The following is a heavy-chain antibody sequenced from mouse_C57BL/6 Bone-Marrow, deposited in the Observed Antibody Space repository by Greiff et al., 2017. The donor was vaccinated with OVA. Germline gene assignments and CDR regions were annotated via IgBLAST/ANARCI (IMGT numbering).Heavy chain of an antibody. CDR2: IDPENGDT. D-gene: IGHD2-1*01. CDR3: TTPERVYYGNPSWFAY. V-gene: IGHV14-4*01. J-gene: IGHJ3*01. CDR1: GFNIKDDY. Sequence: EVQLQQSGAELVRPGASVKLSCTASGFNIKDDYMHWVKQRPEQGLEWIGWIDPENGDTEYASKFQGKATITADTSSNTAYLQLSSLTSEDTAVYYCTTPERVYYGNPSWFAYWGQGTLVTVSA.